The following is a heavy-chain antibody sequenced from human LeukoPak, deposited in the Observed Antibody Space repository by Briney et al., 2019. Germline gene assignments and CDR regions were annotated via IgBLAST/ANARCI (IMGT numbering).Heavy chain of an antibody. V-gene: IGHV3-49*04. Sequence: GGSLRLSCATSGFTFGDYALSWVRQAPGRGLEWVGFFRSKAYGGTTEYAASVKGRFTISRDDSKNSLYLQMNSLKTEDTAVYYCATNVDSSADWGQGTLVTVSS. CDR1: GFTFGDYA. J-gene: IGHJ4*02. CDR2: FRSKAYGGTT. D-gene: IGHD6-6*01. CDR3: ATNVDSSAD.